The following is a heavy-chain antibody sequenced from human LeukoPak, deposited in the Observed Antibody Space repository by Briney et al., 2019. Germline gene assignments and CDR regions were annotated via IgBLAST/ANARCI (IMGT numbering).Heavy chain of an antibody. V-gene: IGHV1-18*01. CDR2: ISAYNGNT. CDR1: GYTFTSYG. D-gene: IGHD5-12*01. CDR3: ATGQDIVATTTIDY. Sequence: ASVKVSCKASGYTFTSYGISWVRQAPGQGLEWMGWISAYNGNTNYAQKLQGRVTMTTDTSTSTAYMELRSLRSEDTAVYYCATGQDIVATTTIDYWGQGTLVTVSS. J-gene: IGHJ4*02.